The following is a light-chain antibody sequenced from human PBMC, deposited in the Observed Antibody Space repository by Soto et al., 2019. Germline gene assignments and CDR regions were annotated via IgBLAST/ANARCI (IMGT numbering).Light chain of an antibody. CDR3: MQALQTPWA. V-gene: IGKV2-28*01. CDR1: QSLLQTNGYNY. J-gene: IGKJ1*01. CDR2: LGS. Sequence: DIVMTQSPLSLPVTPGEPASISCRSSQSLLQTNGYNYLDWYLQKPGQSPQLLIYLGSNRASGVTDRCSGSGSGTDFTLKISRVEAEDVGVYYCMQALQTPWAFGQGTKVEIK.